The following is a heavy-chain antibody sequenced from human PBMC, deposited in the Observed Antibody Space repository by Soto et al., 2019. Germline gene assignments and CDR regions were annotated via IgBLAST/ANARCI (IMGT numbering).Heavy chain of an antibody. Sequence: GASVKVSCKASGGTFSSYAISWVRQAPGQGLEWMGGIIPIFGTANYAQKFQGRVTITADESTSTAYMELSSLRSEDTAVYYCARVRVAAAGRGPYNWFDPWGQGTLVTVSS. V-gene: IGHV1-69*13. D-gene: IGHD6-13*01. CDR1: GGTFSSYA. J-gene: IGHJ5*02. CDR2: IIPIFGTA. CDR3: ARVRVAAAGRGPYNWFDP.